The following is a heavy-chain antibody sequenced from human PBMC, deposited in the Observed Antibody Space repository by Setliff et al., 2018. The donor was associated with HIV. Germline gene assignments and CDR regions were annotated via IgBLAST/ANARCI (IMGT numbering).Heavy chain of an antibody. V-gene: IGHV4-28*05. CDR1: GYSISSNDW. CDR3: AKKGNGDYHFDY. Sequence: PSETLSLTCVVSGYSISSNDWWGWIRQSPGKGLEWIGYIYYSGSIYYNPSLESRVTMSVDTSKNQFSLKLSSVTAVDTAVYYCAKKGNGDYHFDYWGQGTLVTVSS. D-gene: IGHD4-17*01. CDR2: IYYSGSI. J-gene: IGHJ4*02.